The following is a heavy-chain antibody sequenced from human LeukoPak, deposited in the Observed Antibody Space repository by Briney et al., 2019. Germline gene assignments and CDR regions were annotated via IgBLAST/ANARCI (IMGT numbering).Heavy chain of an antibody. Sequence: GASVKVSCKASGYTFTSYGISWVRQAPGQGLEWMGWISAYNGNTNYAQKLQGRVTMTTDTSTSTAYMELRSLRSDDTAVYYCARDQLLSRRYHYYYYGMDVWGQGTTVTVSS. CDR1: GYTFTSYG. CDR2: ISAYNGNT. CDR3: ARDQLLSRRYHYYYYGMDV. V-gene: IGHV1-18*01. D-gene: IGHD2-2*01. J-gene: IGHJ6*02.